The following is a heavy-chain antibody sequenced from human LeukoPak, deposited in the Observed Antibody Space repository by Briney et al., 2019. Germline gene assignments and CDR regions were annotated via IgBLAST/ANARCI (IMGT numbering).Heavy chain of an antibody. CDR2: INRSGST. V-gene: IGHV4-34*01. CDR3: ARGPSSNYYDSSGYRGYFDY. D-gene: IGHD3-22*01. J-gene: IGHJ4*02. Sequence: PSETLSLTCAVYGGSFSGYYWSWIRQPPGKGLEWIGEINRSGSTNYNPSLKSRVTISVDTSKNQFSLKLSSVTAADTAVYYCARGPSSNYYDSSGYRGYFDYWGQGTLVTVPS. CDR1: GGSFSGYY.